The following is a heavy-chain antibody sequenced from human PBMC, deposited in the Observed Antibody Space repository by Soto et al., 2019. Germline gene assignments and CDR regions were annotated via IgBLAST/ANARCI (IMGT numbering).Heavy chain of an antibody. CDR3: ARDRGYCSGGSCYPNWFDP. Sequence: GASVKVSCKASGYTFTGYYMHWVRQAPGQGLEWMGCINPNSGGTNYAQKFQGRVTMTRDTSISTAYMELSRLRSDDTAVYYCARDRGYCSGGSCYPNWFDPWGQGTLVTVSS. CDR2: INPNSGGT. CDR1: GYTFTGYY. D-gene: IGHD2-15*01. J-gene: IGHJ5*02. V-gene: IGHV1-2*02.